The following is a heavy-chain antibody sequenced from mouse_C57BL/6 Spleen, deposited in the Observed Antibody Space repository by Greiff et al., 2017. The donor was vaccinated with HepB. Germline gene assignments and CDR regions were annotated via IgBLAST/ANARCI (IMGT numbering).Heavy chain of an antibody. J-gene: IGHJ1*03. D-gene: IGHD1-1*01. CDR2: INPNNGGT. CDR3: ARGGTVPGYFDV. V-gene: IGHV1-26*01. CDR1: GYTFTDYY. Sequence: VQLQQSGPELVKPGASVKISCKASGYTFTDYYMNWVKQSHGKSLEWIGDINPNNGGTSYNQKFKGKATLTVDKSSSTAYMELRSLTSEDSAVYYCARGGTVPGYFDVWGTGTTVTVSS.